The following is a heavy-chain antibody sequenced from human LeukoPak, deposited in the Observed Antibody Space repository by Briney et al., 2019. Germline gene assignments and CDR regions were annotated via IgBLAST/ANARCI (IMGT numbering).Heavy chain of an antibody. V-gene: IGHV6-1*01. CDR2: TYYRSKWYN. CDR1: GDSVSSNSAA. D-gene: IGHD6-19*01. Sequence: SQTLSLTCAISGDSVSSNSAAWNWIRQSPSRGLEWLGRTYYRSKWYNDYAVSVKSRITINPDTSKNQFSLQLNSVTPEDTAVYYCASPGWLSDPGAFDIWGQGTMVTVSS. CDR3: ASPGWLSDPGAFDI. J-gene: IGHJ3*02.